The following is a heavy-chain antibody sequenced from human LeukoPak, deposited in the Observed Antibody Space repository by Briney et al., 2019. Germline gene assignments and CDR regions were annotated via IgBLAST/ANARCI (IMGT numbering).Heavy chain of an antibody. V-gene: IGHV3-33*01. CDR2: IWYDGSNK. Sequence: GGSLRLSCAASGFTFSSYGMPWVRQAPGKGLEWVAVIWYDGSNKYYADSVKGRFTISRDNSKNTLYLQMNSLRAEDTAVYYCARVAGIAAAGNYYYYGMDVWGQGTTVTVSS. CDR1: GFTFSSYG. D-gene: IGHD6-13*01. J-gene: IGHJ6*02. CDR3: ARVAGIAAAGNYYYYGMDV.